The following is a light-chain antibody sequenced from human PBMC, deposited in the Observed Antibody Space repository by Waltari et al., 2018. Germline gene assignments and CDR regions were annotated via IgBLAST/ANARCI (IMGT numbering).Light chain of an antibody. CDR3: QQYNDWPPLT. CDR2: GAS. Sequence: IVMTQSPATLSVSPGERATLSCRASPSISSNLAWYQQKPGQAPRLLIYGASTRASDIPARFSGSGSGTDFTLTISGLQSEDFAVYFCQQYNDWPPLTFGGGTKVEIK. CDR1: PSISSN. V-gene: IGKV3-15*01. J-gene: IGKJ4*01.